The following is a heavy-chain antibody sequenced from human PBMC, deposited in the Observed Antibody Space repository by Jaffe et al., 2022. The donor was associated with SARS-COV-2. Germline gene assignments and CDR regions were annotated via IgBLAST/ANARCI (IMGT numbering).Heavy chain of an antibody. J-gene: IGHJ6*02. CDR2: ISGDGGST. D-gene: IGHD4-17*01. CDR1: GFTFDDYA. V-gene: IGHV3-43*02. CDR3: AKDLGDGDYDVLYYGMDV. Sequence: EVQLVESGGGVVQPGGSLRLSCAASGFTFDDYAMHWVRQAPGKGLEWVSLISGDGGSTYYADSVKGRFTISRDNSKNSLYLQMNSLRTEDTALYYCAKDLGDGDYDVLYYGMDVWGQGTTVTVSS.